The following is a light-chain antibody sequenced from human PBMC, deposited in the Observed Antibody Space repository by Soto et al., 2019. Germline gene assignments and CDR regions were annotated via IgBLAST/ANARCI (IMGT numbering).Light chain of an antibody. CDR2: EVS. V-gene: IGLV2-14*01. CDR1: SSDIGGYNY. CDR3: SSYTSRTTFVI. J-gene: IGLJ2*01. Sequence: QSVLTQPASVSGSPGQSITISCTGNSSDIGGYNYVSWYQHHPGKAPKLMIYEVSNRPSGVSNRFSGSKSGNTASLTISGLQAEDEADYHCSSYTSRTTFVIFGGGTKLTVL.